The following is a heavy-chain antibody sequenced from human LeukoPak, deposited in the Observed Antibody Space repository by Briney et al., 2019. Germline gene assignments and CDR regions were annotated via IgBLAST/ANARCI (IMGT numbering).Heavy chain of an antibody. J-gene: IGHJ3*01. CDR1: GFTFTDST. D-gene: IGHD5-24*01. CDR2: ISSNGGNT. CDR3: VKVLDDYTPSNDFLV. Sequence: GGSLRLSCSAPGFTFTDSTMHWVRQAPGKGLESVSTISSNGGNTHYADSLKGRFTISRDNSKNTLYLQMSSLRAEDTAVYYCVKVLDDYTPSNDFLVGGEGTMVTVSS. V-gene: IGHV3-64D*06.